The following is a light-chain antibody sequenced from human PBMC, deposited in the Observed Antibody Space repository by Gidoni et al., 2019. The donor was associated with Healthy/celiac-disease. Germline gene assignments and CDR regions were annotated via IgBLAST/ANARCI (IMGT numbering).Light chain of an antibody. J-gene: IGKJ1*01. Sequence: IRMTQSPSSFSASTGDRVTITCRASQGISSYLAWYQQKPGKAPKLLIYAASTLQSGVPSRFSGSGSGTDFTLTISCLQSEDCATYYCQQYYSYPRTFGQGTKVEIK. CDR3: QQYYSYPRT. V-gene: IGKV1-8*01. CDR1: QGISSY. CDR2: AAS.